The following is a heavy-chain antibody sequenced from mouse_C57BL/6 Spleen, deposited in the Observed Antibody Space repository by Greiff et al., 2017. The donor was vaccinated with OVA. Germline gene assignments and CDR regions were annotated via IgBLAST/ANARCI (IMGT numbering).Heavy chain of an antibody. Sequence: QVQLQQPGAELVKPGASVKLSCKASGYTFTSYWMQWVKQRPGQGLEWIGEIDPSDSYTNYNQKFKCKATLTVDTSSSTAYMQLSSLTSEDSAVYYCATNFDYWGKGTTLTVSS. CDR3: ATNFDY. V-gene: IGHV1-50*01. J-gene: IGHJ2*01. CDR2: IDPSDSYT. CDR1: GYTFTSYW.